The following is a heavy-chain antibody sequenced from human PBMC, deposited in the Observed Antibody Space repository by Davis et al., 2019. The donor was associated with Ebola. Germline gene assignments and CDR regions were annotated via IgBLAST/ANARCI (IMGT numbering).Heavy chain of an antibody. J-gene: IGHJ4*02. CDR1: LFPFYDYS. V-gene: IGHV3-43*01. CDR2: ITWDGNSA. Sequence: PGGSLRLSCAASLFPFYDYSMHWVRQVPGKSLEWVSLITWDGNSAYYADSVKGRFTISRDNSKNSVYLQMNSLKTEDTALYFCAKDHFDFWGQGTLVTVSS. CDR3: AKDHFDF.